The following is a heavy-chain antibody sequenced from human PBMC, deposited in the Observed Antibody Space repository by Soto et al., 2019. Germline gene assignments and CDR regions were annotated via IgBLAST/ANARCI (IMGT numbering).Heavy chain of an antibody. CDR2: ITSSGAA. CDR1: GFTFNTHA. J-gene: IGHJ5*02. V-gene: IGHV3-23*01. Sequence: PGGSLRLSCEASGFTFNTHAIAWVRQAPGKGLEWVSGITSSGAAYYADSVKGRFTISRDNSKNTLYLQMNSLRAEDTAVYYCAKGESSVSARDFDPWGQGTLVTSPQ. CDR3: AKGESSVSARDFDP. D-gene: IGHD3-22*01.